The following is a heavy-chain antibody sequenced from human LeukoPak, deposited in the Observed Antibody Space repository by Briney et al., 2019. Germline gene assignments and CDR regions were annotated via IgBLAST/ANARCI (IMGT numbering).Heavy chain of an antibody. D-gene: IGHD5-18*01. Sequence: GGSLRLSCAASGFTVSSNYMSWVRQAPGKGLEWVSVIYSGGSTYYADSVKGRFTISRDNSKNTLYLQMNSLRAEDTAVYYCARVQSLGTAMVPYYYYYMDVWGKGTTVTVSS. V-gene: IGHV3-66*02. J-gene: IGHJ6*03. CDR3: ARVQSLGTAMVPYYYYYMDV. CDR1: GFTVSSNY. CDR2: IYSGGST.